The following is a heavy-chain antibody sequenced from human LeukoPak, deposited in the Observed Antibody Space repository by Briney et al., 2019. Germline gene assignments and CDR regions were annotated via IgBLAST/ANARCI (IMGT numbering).Heavy chain of an antibody. CDR2: ISYDGTNK. CDR1: GFTFSSYA. CDR3: ARADYGSGSYYLYYYYGMDV. Sequence: PGRSLRLSCAASGFTFSSYAMHWVRQAPGKGLEWVAVISYDGTNKYYADSVKGRFAISRDNSKDTLYLQMNSLRAEDTAVYYCARADYGSGSYYLYYYYGMDVWGQGTTVTVSS. J-gene: IGHJ6*02. D-gene: IGHD3-10*01. V-gene: IGHV3-30*09.